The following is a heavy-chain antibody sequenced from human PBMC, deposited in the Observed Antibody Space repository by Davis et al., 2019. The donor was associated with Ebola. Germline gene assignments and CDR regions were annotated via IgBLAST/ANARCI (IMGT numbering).Heavy chain of an antibody. CDR2: IYYSGST. V-gene: IGHV4-31*11. D-gene: IGHD1-26*01. CDR3: ATGGSYPFFGFGY. CDR1: GGSISGGGYY. Sequence: PSETLSLTCAVSGGSISGGGYYWSWIRQHPGKGLEWIGYIYYSGSTYYNPSLKSRVTISVDTSKNQFSLKLSSVTAADTAVYYCATGGSYPFFGFGYWGQGTLVTVSS. J-gene: IGHJ4*02.